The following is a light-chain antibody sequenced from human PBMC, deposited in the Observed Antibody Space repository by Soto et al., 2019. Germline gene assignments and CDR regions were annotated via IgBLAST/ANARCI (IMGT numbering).Light chain of an antibody. Sequence: DIQMTQCPSSLSASVGDRVTITCQASQDISNYLNWYQQKPGKAPKLLIYDASNLETGVPSRFSGSGSGTDFTFTISSLQPEDIATYYCQQYDNLLQEYTFGQGTKLEIK. CDR1: QDISNY. J-gene: IGKJ2*01. CDR3: QQYDNLLQEYT. V-gene: IGKV1-33*01. CDR2: DAS.